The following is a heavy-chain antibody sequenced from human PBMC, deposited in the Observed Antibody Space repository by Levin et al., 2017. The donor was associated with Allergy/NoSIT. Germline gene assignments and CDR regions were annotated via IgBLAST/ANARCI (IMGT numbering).Heavy chain of an antibody. D-gene: IGHD4-17*01. V-gene: IGHV3-9*01. J-gene: IGHJ3*01. CDR1: GFSFDDYA. CDR3: SKETALGDSGDYHAFDV. Sequence: GGSLRLSCAASGFSFDDYAMHWVRQAPGKGLEWVSGLSWNSASVGYADSVKGRFTISRDNAKNSLYLQMHTLRADAPAFYYCSKETALGDSGDYHAFDVWGQGTMVTVSA. CDR2: LSWNSASV.